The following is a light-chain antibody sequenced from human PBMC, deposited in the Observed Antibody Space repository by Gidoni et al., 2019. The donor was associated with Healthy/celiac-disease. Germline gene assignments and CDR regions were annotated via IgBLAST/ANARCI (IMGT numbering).Light chain of an antibody. Sequence: EIVLTQSPATLSLSPGERATLSCRASQSVSSYLAWYQQKPGQAPRLLIYDASNRATGIPARFSGSGSGTDFTLTIRSLEPEDFAVYYCQQRSNWLLTFGPXTKVDIK. CDR2: DAS. CDR3: QQRSNWLLT. V-gene: IGKV3-11*01. J-gene: IGKJ3*01. CDR1: QSVSSY.